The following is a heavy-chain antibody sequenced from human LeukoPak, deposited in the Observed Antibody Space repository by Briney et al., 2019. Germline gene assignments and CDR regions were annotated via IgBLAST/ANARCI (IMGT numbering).Heavy chain of an antibody. D-gene: IGHD3-22*01. CDR1: GFTFSNYW. CDR3: ARDLGQYYDTSDNWFDP. Sequence: GGTLRLSCAASGFTFSNYWMHWVRQAPGKGLVWVSRINSDGINTSYADSVKGRFTIPRENAKNTLNLQMNSLRAEDTAVYYCARDLGQYYDTSDNWFDPWGQGTLVTVSS. V-gene: IGHV3-74*01. CDR2: INSDGINT. J-gene: IGHJ5*02.